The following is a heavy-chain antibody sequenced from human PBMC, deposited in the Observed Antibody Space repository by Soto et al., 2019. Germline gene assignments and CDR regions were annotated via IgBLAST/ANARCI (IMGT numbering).Heavy chain of an antibody. D-gene: IGHD4-17*01. CDR1: GGSFSGYY. J-gene: IGHJ6*03. V-gene: IGHV4-34*01. Sequence: TSETLSLTCAVYGGSFSGYYWSWIRQPPGKGLEWIGEINHSGSTNYNPSLKSRVTISVDTSKNQFSLKLSSVTAADTAVYYCARGRLRYYYYYMDVWGKGTTVTVSS. CDR2: INHSGST. CDR3: ARGRLRYYYYYMDV.